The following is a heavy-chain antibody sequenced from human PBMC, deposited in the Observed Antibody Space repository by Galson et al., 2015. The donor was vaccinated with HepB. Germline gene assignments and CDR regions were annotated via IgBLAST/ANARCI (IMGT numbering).Heavy chain of an antibody. V-gene: IGHV1-18*04. Sequence: SVKVSCKASGYTFTSYGISWVRQAPGQGLEWMGWISAYNGNTNYAQKLQGRVTMTTDTSTSTAYMELRSLRSDYTAVYCCARDGRYNWNYVFYYGMDVWGQGTTVTVSS. CDR2: ISAYNGNT. D-gene: IGHD1-7*01. J-gene: IGHJ6*02. CDR1: GYTFTSYG. CDR3: ARDGRYNWNYVFYYGMDV.